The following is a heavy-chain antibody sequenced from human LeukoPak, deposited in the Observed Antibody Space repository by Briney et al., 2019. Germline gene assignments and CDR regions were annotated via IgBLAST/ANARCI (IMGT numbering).Heavy chain of an antibody. V-gene: IGHV1-2*02. CDR3: ARWVEFRTEFDY. CDR2: INPNSGGT. CDR1: VYTFTGYY. Sequence: ASVKVSCKASVYTFTGYYMHWVRQAPGQGLEWMGWINPNSGGTNYAQKFQGRVTMTRDTSISTAYMELSRLRSDDTAVYYCARWVEFRTEFDYWGQGTLVTVSS. J-gene: IGHJ4*02.